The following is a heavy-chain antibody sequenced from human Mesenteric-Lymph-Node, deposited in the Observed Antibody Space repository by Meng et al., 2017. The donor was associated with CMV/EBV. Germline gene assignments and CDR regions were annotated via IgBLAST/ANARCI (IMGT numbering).Heavy chain of an antibody. J-gene: IGHJ4*02. CDR3: ARVIAAGTNWSGRPL. D-gene: IGHD6-13*01. Sequence: SETLSLTCTVSGGSISGTSYSWGWVRQPPGKGLEWIGSVYSSGNTYYNPSLKSRVTMSVDTSKNQFSLKLGSVTAADTAVYYCARVIAAGTNWSGRPLWGQGTLVTVSS. V-gene: IGHV4-39*01. CDR1: GGSISGTSYS. CDR2: VYSSGNT.